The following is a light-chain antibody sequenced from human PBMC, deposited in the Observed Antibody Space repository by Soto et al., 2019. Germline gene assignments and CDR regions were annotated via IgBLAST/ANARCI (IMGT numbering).Light chain of an antibody. CDR1: QRVSSY. CDR2: DAS. Sequence: EIVLTQSPATLSLSPGERATLSCRASQRVSSYLAWYQQKPGQAPRLLIYDASNRATGIPARFSGSGSGTDFTLTISSLEPEDFAFYYCQQRSNWPRLTFGQGTKVEIK. V-gene: IGKV3-11*01. J-gene: IGKJ1*01. CDR3: QQRSNWPRLT.